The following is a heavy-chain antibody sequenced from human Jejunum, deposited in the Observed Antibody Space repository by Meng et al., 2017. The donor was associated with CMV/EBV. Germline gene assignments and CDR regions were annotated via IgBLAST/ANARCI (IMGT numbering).Heavy chain of an antibody. J-gene: IGHJ4*02. CDR3: ARGGRGNSVLNFDF. CDR2: ICGGGGT. V-gene: IGHV3-53*01. Sequence: SGFAVSANYMAWVRQAPGKGLGWVSVICGGGGTYYADSVKGRFTISRDNSKNTLFLHMNSQRAEDTAIYYCARGGRGNSVLNFDFWGQGTLVTVSS. CDR1: GFAVSANY. D-gene: IGHD4-23*01.